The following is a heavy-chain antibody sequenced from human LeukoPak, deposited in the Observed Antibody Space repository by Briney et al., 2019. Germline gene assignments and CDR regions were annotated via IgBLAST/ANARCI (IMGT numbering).Heavy chain of an antibody. D-gene: IGHD3-22*01. CDR1: GFTFSIYA. CDR3: AKDRPNYYDSSGHYYRRNGDY. V-gene: IGHV3-23*01. CDR2: ITGNGAGT. Sequence: GGSLRLSCAASGFTFSIYAMSWVRQAPGRGLEWVSSITGNGAGTFYTDSVKGRFTISRDNSKNTLFLQMNSLRAEDTAIYYCAKDRPNYYDSSGHYYRRNGDYWGQGTLVTVSS. J-gene: IGHJ4*02.